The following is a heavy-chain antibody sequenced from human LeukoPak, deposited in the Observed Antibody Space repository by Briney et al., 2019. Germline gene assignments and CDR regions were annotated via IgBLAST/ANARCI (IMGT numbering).Heavy chain of an antibody. J-gene: IGHJ4*02. CDR2: ISSSSSYI. V-gene: IGHV3-21*04. Sequence: GGSLRLSCAASGFTFNSYSMNWVRQAPGKGLEWVSSISSSSSYIYYADSVKGRFTISRDNAKNSLYLQMNSLRAEDTAVYYCAKVQIPRHRFDTFDYWGQGTLVTVSS. CDR1: GFTFNSYS. CDR3: AKVQIPRHRFDTFDY.